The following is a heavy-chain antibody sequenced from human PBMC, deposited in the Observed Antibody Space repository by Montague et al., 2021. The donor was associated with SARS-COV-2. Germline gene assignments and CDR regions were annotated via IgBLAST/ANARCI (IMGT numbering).Heavy chain of an antibody. CDR3: RVGSYYVSFSDY. J-gene: IGHJ4*02. Sequence: SLRLSCAASGFTFNNYAMSWVRQAPGKGLEWVSAISGSGDSTYYADSVKGRFTISRDNSKNTLYLQMNSLRAEDTAVYYCRVGSYYVSFSDYWGQGTLVAVSS. CDR1: GFTFNNYA. V-gene: IGHV3-23*01. CDR2: ISGSGDST. D-gene: IGHD3-10*01.